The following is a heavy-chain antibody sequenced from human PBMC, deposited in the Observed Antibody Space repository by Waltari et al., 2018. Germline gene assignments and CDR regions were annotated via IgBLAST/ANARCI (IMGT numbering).Heavy chain of an antibody. CDR1: GFAFSAYW. V-gene: IGHV3-74*01. CDR3: AFSRGWSSPFGAYDT. D-gene: IGHD6-19*01. Sequence: EVQLVESGGGLVQPGGSLRLSCAASGFAFSAYWMHWVRQVPGKGLLWVSHINSDGSDASYADSVKGRFTISRDNAKNTLYLEMSRLRAEDTAVYYCAFSRGWSSPFGAYDTWGQGTMVSVSS. J-gene: IGHJ3*01. CDR2: INSDGSDA.